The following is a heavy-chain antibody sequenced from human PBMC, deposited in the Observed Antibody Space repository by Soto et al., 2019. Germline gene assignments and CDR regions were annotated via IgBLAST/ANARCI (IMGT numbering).Heavy chain of an antibody. CDR3: ARRYGSSFDY. D-gene: IGHD1-1*01. CDR2: IYYSGST. V-gene: IGHV4-59*08. CDR1: GGSISSYY. Sequence: QVQLPESGPGLVKPSEPLSLTCTVSGGSISSYYWSWIRQPPGKGLEWIGYIYYSGSTNYNPALKSRVNMSVDTSKNQLSLKLSSVTAADTAVYYCARRYGSSFDYGGQGTLVTVSS. J-gene: IGHJ4*02.